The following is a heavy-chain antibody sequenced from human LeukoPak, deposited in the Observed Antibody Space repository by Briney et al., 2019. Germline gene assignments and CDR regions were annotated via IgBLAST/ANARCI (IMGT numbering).Heavy chain of an antibody. Sequence: SETLSLTCTVSGGSISSHYWSWIRQPPGKGLEWIGYIYYSGSTNYNPSLKSRVIISVDTSKNQFSLKLSSVTAADTAVYYCARDATFDPWGQGTLVTVSS. V-gene: IGHV4-59*11. CDR1: GGSISSHY. J-gene: IGHJ5*02. CDR2: IYYSGST. CDR3: ARDATFDP.